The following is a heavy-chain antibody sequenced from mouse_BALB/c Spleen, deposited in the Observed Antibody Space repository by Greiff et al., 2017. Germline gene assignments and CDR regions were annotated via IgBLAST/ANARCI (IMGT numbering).Heavy chain of an antibody. CDR3: ARDNGGFAY. Sequence: EVQGVESGGGLVKPGGSLKLSCAASGFTFSDYYMYWVRQTPEKRLEWVATISDGGSYTYYPDSVKGRFTISRDNAKNNLYLQMSSLKSEDTAMYYCARDNGGFAYWGQGTLVTVSA. CDR2: ISDGGSYT. V-gene: IGHV5-4*02. J-gene: IGHJ3*01. CDR1: GFTFSDYY.